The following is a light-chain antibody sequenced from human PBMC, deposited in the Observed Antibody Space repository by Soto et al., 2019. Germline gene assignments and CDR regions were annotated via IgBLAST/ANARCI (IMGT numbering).Light chain of an antibody. J-gene: IGLJ1*01. CDR2: EVN. V-gene: IGLV2-8*01. Sequence: QSVLTQPPSASGSPGQSVAISCTGTSSDVGGYNYVSWYQQHPGKAPKLMIYEVNKRPSGVPDRFSGSKSGNTASLTVSGLQAEDEAHYYFSSYAGSSNVFGTGTKATVL. CDR1: SSDVGGYNY. CDR3: SSYAGSSNV.